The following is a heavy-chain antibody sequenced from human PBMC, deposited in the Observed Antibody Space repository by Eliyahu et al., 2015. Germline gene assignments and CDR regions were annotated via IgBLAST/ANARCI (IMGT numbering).Heavy chain of an antibody. J-gene: IGHJ4*02. D-gene: IGHD2-21*02. Sequence: DVQLVESGGGLIQAGGSLRLSCAASGFHVGTTYMSWVRPAPGXGLEWVSVIYSGGSTYYAASVKGRFTVSRDTSKNTLILQMNSVRAEDTAVYYCAKAGSGGVFYHSLDFWGQGTPVTVSS. CDR2: IYSGGST. CDR3: AKAGSGGVFYHSLDF. CDR1: GFHVGTTY. V-gene: IGHV3-53*01.